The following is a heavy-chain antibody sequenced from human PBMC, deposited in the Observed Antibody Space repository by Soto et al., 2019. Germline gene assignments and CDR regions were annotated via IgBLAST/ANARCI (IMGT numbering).Heavy chain of an antibody. CDR3: AGEYSSSSGTYYYYYMDV. Sequence: PGGSLRLSCAASGFTVSSNYMSWVRQAPGKGLEWVSVIYSGGSTYYADSVKGRFTISRHNSKNTLYLQMNSLRAEDTAVYYCAGEYSSSSGTYYYYYMDVWGKGTTVTVSS. CDR2: IYSGGST. D-gene: IGHD6-6*01. V-gene: IGHV3-53*04. CDR1: GFTVSSNY. J-gene: IGHJ6*03.